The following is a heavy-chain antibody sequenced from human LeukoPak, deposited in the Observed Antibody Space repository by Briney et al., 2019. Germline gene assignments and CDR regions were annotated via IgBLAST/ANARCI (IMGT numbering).Heavy chain of an antibody. CDR1: GYTFTGYD. CDR2: INPNSGGT. Sequence: ASVKVSCKASGYTFTGYDMHWVRQAPGQGLECMGWINPNSGGTNYAQKFQGRVTMTRDTSISTAYMELSRLRSDDTAVYYCASGNTAVAGNVGAFDIWGQGTMVTVSS. J-gene: IGHJ3*02. D-gene: IGHD6-19*01. CDR3: ASGNTAVAGNVGAFDI. V-gene: IGHV1-2*02.